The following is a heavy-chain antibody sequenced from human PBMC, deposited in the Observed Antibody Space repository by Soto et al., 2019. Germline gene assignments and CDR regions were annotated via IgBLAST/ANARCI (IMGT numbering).Heavy chain of an antibody. CDR2: LYYSGNT. D-gene: IGHD3-10*01. CDR1: GASISTYY. V-gene: IGHV4-59*01. Sequence: QMQLQESGPGVVKPSETLSLTCTVSGASISTYYWTWIRQAPGKGLEWIGYLYYSGNTNYNPSLKXRXTXSVXTSKNHFYLTLTSATAADTAVYFCARGGSEGGLDVWGQGTTVAVSS. J-gene: IGHJ6*02. CDR3: ARGGSEGGLDV.